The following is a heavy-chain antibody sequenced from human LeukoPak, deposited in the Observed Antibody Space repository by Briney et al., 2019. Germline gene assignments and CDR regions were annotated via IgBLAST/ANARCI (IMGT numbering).Heavy chain of an antibody. Sequence: PSQTLSLTCTVSGGSISSASYYWSWIRQPPGKGLEWIGEINHSGSTNYNPSLKSRVTISVDTSKNQFSLKLSSVTAADTAVYYCARVNTAMVNFDYWGQGTLVTVSS. CDR3: ARVNTAMVNFDY. CDR2: INHSGST. J-gene: IGHJ4*02. CDR1: GGSISSASYY. D-gene: IGHD5-18*01. V-gene: IGHV4-30-2*01.